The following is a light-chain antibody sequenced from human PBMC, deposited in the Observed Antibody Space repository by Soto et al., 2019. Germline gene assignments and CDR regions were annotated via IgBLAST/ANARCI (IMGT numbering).Light chain of an antibody. CDR3: SSYTSISTFYV. CDR2: EVS. Sequence: QSVLTQPASVSGSPGQSITISCTGTNSDVGGYNYVSWYQQHPGKAPELMIYEVSHRPSGVSNRFSGSKSDNTASLTISGLQAEDEADYYCSSYTSISTFYVFGTGTKVTVL. CDR1: NSDVGGYNY. V-gene: IGLV2-14*01. J-gene: IGLJ1*01.